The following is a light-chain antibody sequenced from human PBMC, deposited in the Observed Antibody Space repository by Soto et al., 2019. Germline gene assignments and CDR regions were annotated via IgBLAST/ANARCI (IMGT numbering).Light chain of an antibody. CDR2: KAS. CDR3: QQYNSYPLT. Sequence: DIQMTQSPSTLSASVGDRVTITCRASQSISSWLAWYQQKPGKAPKLLIYKASSLESGVPSRFSGSGSGTEFTLTISSLQPDDFATYCCQQYNSYPLTCGGGTKVEIK. V-gene: IGKV1-5*03. CDR1: QSISSW. J-gene: IGKJ4*01.